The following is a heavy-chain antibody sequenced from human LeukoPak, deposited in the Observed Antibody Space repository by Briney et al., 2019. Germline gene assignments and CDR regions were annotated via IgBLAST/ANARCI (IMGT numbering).Heavy chain of an antibody. CDR2: ISAYNGNT. CDR3: AKDQIHYYGSGSGRWFDP. J-gene: IGHJ5*02. V-gene: IGHV1-18*01. CDR1: GYTFTSYG. D-gene: IGHD3-10*01. Sequence: ASVKVSCKASGYTFTSYGISWVRQAPGQGLEWMGWISAYNGNTNYAQKLQGRVTMTTDTSTSTAYMELRSLRSDDTAVYYCAKDQIHYYGSGSGRWFDPWGQGTLVTVSS.